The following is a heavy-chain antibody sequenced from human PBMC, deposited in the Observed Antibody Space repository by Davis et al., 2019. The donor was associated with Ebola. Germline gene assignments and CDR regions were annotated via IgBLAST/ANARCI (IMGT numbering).Heavy chain of an antibody. D-gene: IGHD3-3*01. CDR1: GGSFSGYY. Sequence: MPGGSLRLSCAAYGGSFSGYYWSWIRQPPGKGLEWIGEINHSGSTKYNPSLKSRVTISVDTSKNQFSLKLSSVTAADTAVYYCARRDFWSGYYFVYWGQGSLVTVSS. CDR3: ARRDFWSGYYFVY. V-gene: IGHV4-34*01. J-gene: IGHJ4*02. CDR2: INHSGST.